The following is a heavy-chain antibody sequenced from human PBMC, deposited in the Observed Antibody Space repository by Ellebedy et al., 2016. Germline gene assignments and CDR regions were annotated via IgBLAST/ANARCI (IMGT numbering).Heavy chain of an antibody. V-gene: IGHV3-48*01. CDR2: ISTRSSTI. J-gene: IGHJ3*02. D-gene: IGHD3-22*01. CDR3: ARGSLYYYDSSGYSRAFDI. CDR1: GFTFSSYS. Sequence: GESLKISCAASGFTFSSYSMNWVRQAPGKGLKWVSYISTRSSTIYYADSVKGRFTITRDKAKNSLNLQMNSLRAEDTAVYYCARGSLYYYDSSGYSRAFDIWGQGTMVTVSS.